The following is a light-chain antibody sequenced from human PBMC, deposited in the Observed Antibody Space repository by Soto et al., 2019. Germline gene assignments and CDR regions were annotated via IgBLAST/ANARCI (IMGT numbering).Light chain of an antibody. Sequence: DIQMTQSPSTLSASVGDRVTITCRASQSISSWLAWYQQKPGKAPKLLIYKASSLESGVPSRFSGRESGTEFTLTISSLQPDDFATYYCQQYNSYLYTFGQGTKLEIK. CDR3: QQYNSYLYT. V-gene: IGKV1-5*03. CDR1: QSISSW. CDR2: KAS. J-gene: IGKJ2*01.